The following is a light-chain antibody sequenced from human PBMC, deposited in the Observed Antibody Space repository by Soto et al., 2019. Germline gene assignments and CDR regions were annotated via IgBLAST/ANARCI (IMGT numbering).Light chain of an antibody. CDR2: GAS. CDR3: LQNYYSFPT. Sequence: AIQLTQSPSSLSSSVGDRVTITCRASQGIAKDLVWYQQKPGKAPTLLIFGASFLHSGVPSRISGSGSGTDFTLTINGLQPEDFATYYCLQNYYSFPTFGQGTKVEIK. J-gene: IGKJ1*01. V-gene: IGKV1-6*01. CDR1: QGIAKD.